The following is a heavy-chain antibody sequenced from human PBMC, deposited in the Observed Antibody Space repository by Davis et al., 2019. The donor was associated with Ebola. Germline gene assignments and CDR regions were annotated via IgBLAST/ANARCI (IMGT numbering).Heavy chain of an antibody. CDR2: IYQSGTT. CDR1: GGSINSGGYF. CDR3: ARGRGWYYDSSGYYGADWYFDL. V-gene: IGHV4-30-2*01. J-gene: IGHJ2*01. Sequence: MPSETLSLTCGVSGGSINSGGYFWSWIRQPPGKGLEWIGSIYQSGTTYYNPSLKRRVTILADRSNNQFSLDLTSVTAADTAVYYWARGRGWYYDSSGYYGADWYFDLWGRGTLVTVSS. D-gene: IGHD3-22*01.